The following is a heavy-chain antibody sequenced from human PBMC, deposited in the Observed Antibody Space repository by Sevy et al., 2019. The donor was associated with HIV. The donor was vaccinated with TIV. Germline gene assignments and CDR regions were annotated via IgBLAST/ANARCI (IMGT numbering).Heavy chain of an antibody. D-gene: IGHD1-1*01. V-gene: IGHV4-59*01. CDR1: GGSISSYY. CDR3: ASWNAIIGGYFDY. Sequence: SETLSLTCTVSGGSISSYYWSWIRQPPGKGLEWIGYIYYSGSTNYNPSLKSRVTISVDTSKNQFSLKLSSVTAADTAVYYCASWNAIIGGYFDYWGQGTLVTVSS. CDR2: IYYSGST. J-gene: IGHJ4*02.